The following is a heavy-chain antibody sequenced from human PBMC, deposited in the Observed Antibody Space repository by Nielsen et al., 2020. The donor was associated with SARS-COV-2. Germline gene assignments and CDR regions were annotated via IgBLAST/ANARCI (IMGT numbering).Heavy chain of an antibody. Sequence: GGSLRLSCAASGFTFSSYAMHWVRQAPGKGLEWVAVISYDGSNKYYADSVKGRFTISRDNSKNTLYLQMNSLRAEDTAVYYCARGANYYGSGSYNWGQGTLVTVSS. V-gene: IGHV3-30-3*01. CDR2: ISYDGSNK. CDR1: GFTFSSYA. D-gene: IGHD3-10*01. CDR3: ARGANYYGSGSYN. J-gene: IGHJ4*02.